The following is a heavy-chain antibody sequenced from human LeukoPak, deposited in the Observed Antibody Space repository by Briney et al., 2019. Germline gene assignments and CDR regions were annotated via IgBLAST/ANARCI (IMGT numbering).Heavy chain of an antibody. CDR1: GGSISSYY. CDR3: ARGLWFGESEYGVNWFDP. D-gene: IGHD3-10*01. V-gene: IGHV4-59*12. CDR2: IYYSGST. J-gene: IGHJ5*02. Sequence: SETLSLTCTVSGGSISSYYWSWIRQPPGKGLEWIGYIYYSGSTNYNPSLKSRVTISVDKFKNKFFLKLKSVTAADTAVYYCARGLWFGESEYGVNWFDPWGQGTLVTVSP.